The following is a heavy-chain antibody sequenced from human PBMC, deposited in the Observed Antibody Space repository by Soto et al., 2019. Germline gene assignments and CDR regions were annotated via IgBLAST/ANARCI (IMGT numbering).Heavy chain of an antibody. Sequence: WWSWVRQPPGKGLEWIGEIYHSGSTNYNPSLKSRVTISVDKSKNQFSLKLSSVTAADTAVYYCARGEEAVAGDDAFDIWGQGTMVTVSS. CDR3: ARGEEAVAGDDAFDI. CDR2: IYHSGST. D-gene: IGHD6-19*01. J-gene: IGHJ3*02. CDR1: W. V-gene: IGHV4-4*02.